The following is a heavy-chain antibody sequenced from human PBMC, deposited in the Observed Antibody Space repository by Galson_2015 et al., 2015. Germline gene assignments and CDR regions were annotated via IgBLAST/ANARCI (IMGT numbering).Heavy chain of an antibody. V-gene: IGHV1-69*13. CDR1: GGTFSSYA. J-gene: IGHJ2*01. Sequence: SVKVSCKASGGTFSSYAISWVRQAPGQGLEWMGGIIPVFGTANYAQKFQGRVTITADESTSTAYMELSSLRSEDTAVYYCARGRTTVTNRSYWYFDLWGRGTLVTVSS. CDR3: ARGRTTVTNRSYWYFDL. D-gene: IGHD4-17*01. CDR2: IIPVFGTA.